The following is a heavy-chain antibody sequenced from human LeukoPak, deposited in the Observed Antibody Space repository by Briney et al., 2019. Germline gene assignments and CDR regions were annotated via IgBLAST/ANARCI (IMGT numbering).Heavy chain of an antibody. CDR3: ARDYSSSHFNWFDP. CDR2: ISAYNGNT. CDR1: GYSFTTHG. D-gene: IGHD6-13*01. V-gene: IGHV1-18*01. J-gene: IGHJ5*02. Sequence: ASVTVSCTASGYSFTTHGISWVRQAPGQGLEWMGWISAYNGNTNYAQKFQGRVTMTTDTPTSTAYMELRSLRSDDTAVYYCARDYSSSHFNWFDPWGQGTLVTVSS.